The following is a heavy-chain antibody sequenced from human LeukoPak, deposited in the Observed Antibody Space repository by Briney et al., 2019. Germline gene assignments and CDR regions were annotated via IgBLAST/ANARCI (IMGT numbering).Heavy chain of an antibody. CDR2: ISNNGRNK. Sequence: GRSLRLSCAASGFTFSTYAIHWVRQAPGKGLEWVAFISNNGRNKDYADSVKGRFTISRDNSKNTLYLQVNSLRPDDTAVYYCAKNHREVDYWGQGTLVTVSS. CDR1: GFTFSTYA. J-gene: IGHJ4*02. V-gene: IGHV3-30-3*02. CDR3: AKNHREVDY.